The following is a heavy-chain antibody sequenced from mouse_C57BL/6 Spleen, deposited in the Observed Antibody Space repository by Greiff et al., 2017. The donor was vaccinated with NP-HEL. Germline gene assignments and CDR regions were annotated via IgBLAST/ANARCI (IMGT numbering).Heavy chain of an antibody. J-gene: IGHJ3*01. CDR2: ISDGGSYT. Sequence: EVMLVESGGGLVKPGGSLKLSCAASGFTFSSYAMSWVRQTPEKRLEWVATISDGGSYTYYPDNVKGRFTISRDNAKNNLYLQMSHLKSEDTAMYYCARVDGNQFAYWGQGTLVTVSA. CDR3: ARVDGNQFAY. D-gene: IGHD2-1*01. CDR1: GFTFSSYA. V-gene: IGHV5-4*03.